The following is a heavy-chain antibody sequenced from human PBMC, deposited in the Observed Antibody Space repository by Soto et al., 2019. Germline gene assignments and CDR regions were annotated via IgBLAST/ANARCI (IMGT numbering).Heavy chain of an antibody. Sequence: QLQLQESGPGLVKPSETLSLTCTVSGGSISSSSYYWGWIRQPPGKGLEWIGSIYYSGSTYYNPSLKSRATISVDTSKNQFSLKLSSVTAADTAVYYCARRKGRWEVDYWGQGTLVTVSS. CDR3: ARRKGRWEVDY. J-gene: IGHJ4*02. CDR1: GGSISSSSYY. CDR2: IYYSGST. D-gene: IGHD1-26*01. V-gene: IGHV4-39*01.